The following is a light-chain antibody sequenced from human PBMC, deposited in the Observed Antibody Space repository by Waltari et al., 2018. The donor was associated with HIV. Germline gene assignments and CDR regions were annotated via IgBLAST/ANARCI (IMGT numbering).Light chain of an antibody. CDR2: DND. CDR1: RSNIGTNH. V-gene: IGLV1-51*01. CDR3: GTWDTSLNVWV. Sequence: QSVFTQPPSVSAAPGQKVTISCPGRRSNIGTNHPLCYQPLPGTAPKLLIYDNDRRPSGIPDRFSGSKSGTSATLGVSGLQTGDEADYYCGTWDTSLNVWVFGGGTKLTVL. J-gene: IGLJ3*02.